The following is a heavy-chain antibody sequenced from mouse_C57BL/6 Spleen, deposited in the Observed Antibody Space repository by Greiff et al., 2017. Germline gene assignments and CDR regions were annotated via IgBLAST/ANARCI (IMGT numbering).Heavy chain of an antibody. D-gene: IGHD3-2*02. J-gene: IGHJ3*01. CDR1: GYSITSCYD. CDR3: ARGGQHRKVWAGFAY. V-gene: IGHV3-1*01. Sequence: EVKLMESGPGMVKPSQSLSLTCTVTGYSITSCYDWHWIRHCPGNKLAWMGYISYSGSTNYNPYLKSRLSITHDTSKNQFFLKLNAVTTEDTATYYCARGGQHRKVWAGFAYWGQGTLVSFSA. CDR2: ISYSGST.